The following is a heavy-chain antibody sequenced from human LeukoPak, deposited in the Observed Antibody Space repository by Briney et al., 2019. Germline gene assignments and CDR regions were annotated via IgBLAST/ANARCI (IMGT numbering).Heavy chain of an antibody. CDR3: ASGVVRGWSYYYGMDV. CDR2: ISGSGGST. J-gene: IGHJ6*02. Sequence: GGSLRLSCAASGFTFSSYAMSWVRQAPGKGLEWVSAISGSGGSTYYADSVKGRFTISRDNAKNSLYLQMNSLRAEDTAVYYCASGVVRGWSYYYGMDVWGQGTTVTVSS. D-gene: IGHD2-2*01. CDR1: GFTFSSYA. V-gene: IGHV3-23*01.